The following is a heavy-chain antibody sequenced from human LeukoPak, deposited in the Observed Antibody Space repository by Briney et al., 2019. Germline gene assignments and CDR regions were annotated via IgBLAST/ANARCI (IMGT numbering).Heavy chain of an antibody. Sequence: GGSLRLSCAAPGFTFSSYEMNSVRQAPGKGLEWVSYISSSGSTIYYADSVKGRFTISRDNAKNSLYLQMNSLRAEDTAVYYCARDPKGYSGSGAWFDPCGHGTLVTVSS. CDR1: GFTFSSYE. D-gene: IGHD6-13*01. V-gene: IGHV3-48*03. J-gene: IGHJ5*02. CDR2: ISSSGSTI. CDR3: ARDPKGYSGSGAWFDP.